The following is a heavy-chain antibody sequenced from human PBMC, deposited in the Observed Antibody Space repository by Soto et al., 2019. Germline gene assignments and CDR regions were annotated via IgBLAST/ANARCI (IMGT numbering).Heavy chain of an antibody. CDR1: GFTFSSYG. Sequence: GGSLRLSCAASGFTFSSYGMHWVRPAPGKGLEWVAVISYDGSNKYYADSVKGRFTISRDTSKNTLYLQMDSLRAEDTAMYYCAKYSSSWDPITPLDHWGQGTLVTVSS. J-gene: IGHJ4*02. CDR3: AKYSSSWDPITPLDH. V-gene: IGHV3-30*18. CDR2: ISYDGSNK. D-gene: IGHD6-13*01.